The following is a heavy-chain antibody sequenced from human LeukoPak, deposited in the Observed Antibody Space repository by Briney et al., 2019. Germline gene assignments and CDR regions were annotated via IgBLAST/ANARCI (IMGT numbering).Heavy chain of an antibody. J-gene: IGHJ3*02. D-gene: IGHD3-3*01. CDR1: GGSISSGSYY. CDR3: ARDLGWLLAFDI. CDR2: IYTSGST. V-gene: IGHV4-61*02. Sequence: SQTLSLTRTVSGGSISSGSYYWSWIRQPAGKGLEWIGRIYTSGSTNYNPSLKSRVTISVDPSKNQFSLTLSSVTAADTAVYYCARDLGWLLAFDIWGQGTMVTVSS.